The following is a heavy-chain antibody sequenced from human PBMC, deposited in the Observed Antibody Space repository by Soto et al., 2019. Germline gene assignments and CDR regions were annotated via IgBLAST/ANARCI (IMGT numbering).Heavy chain of an antibody. J-gene: IGHJ6*03. Sequence: GESLKISCKGSGYSFTSYWIVWVRQMPGKGLEWMGIIYPGDSDTRYSPSFQGQVTISADKSISTAYLQWSSLKASDTAMYYCARHSVYCSGGSCYSSYYYYMDVWGKGTTVTVSS. V-gene: IGHV5-51*01. CDR2: IYPGDSDT. CDR3: ARHSVYCSGGSCYSSYYYYMDV. CDR1: GYSFTSYW. D-gene: IGHD2-15*01.